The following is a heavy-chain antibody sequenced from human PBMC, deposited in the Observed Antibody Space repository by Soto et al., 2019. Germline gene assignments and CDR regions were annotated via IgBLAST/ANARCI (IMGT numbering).Heavy chain of an antibody. CDR1: GFTVSSNY. D-gene: IGHD1-26*01. CDR2: IYSGGST. Sequence: GGSLRLSCAASGFTVSSNYMSWVRQAPGKGLEWVSVIYSGGSTYYADSVKGRFTISRDNSKNTLYLQMNSLRAEDTAVYYCATPSPSGSYSAFDYWGQGTMVTVYS. V-gene: IGHV3-53*01. CDR3: ATPSPSGSYSAFDY. J-gene: IGHJ4*02.